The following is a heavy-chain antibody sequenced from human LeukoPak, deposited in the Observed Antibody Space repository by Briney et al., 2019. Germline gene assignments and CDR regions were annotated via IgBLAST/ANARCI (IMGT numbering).Heavy chain of an antibody. CDR2: IDSSASTT. V-gene: IGHV3-48*03. CDR3: ASAHGGSGYDRPFDY. D-gene: IGHD5-12*01. Sequence: GGSLRLSCAASGFTFSSYAMSWVRQAPGKGLERVSYIDSSASTTYYAGSVQGRFTISRDNAKSSLYLQMRSLRVEDTAFYYCASAHGGSGYDRPFDYWGQGTLVTVSS. CDR1: GFTFSSYA. J-gene: IGHJ4*02.